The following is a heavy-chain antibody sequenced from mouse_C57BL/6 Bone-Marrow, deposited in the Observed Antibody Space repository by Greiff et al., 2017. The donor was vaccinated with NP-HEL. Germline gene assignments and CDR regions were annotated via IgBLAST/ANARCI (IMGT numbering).Heavy chain of an antibody. D-gene: IGHD2-4*01. CDR1: GFSLTSYG. V-gene: IGHV2-2*01. CDR2: IWSGGST. Sequence: QVQLQQSGPGLVQPSQSLSITCTVSGFSLTSYGVHWVRQSPGKGLEWLGVIWSGGSTDYNAAFISRLSISKDNSKSQVFFKMNSLQADDTAIYYCASYDYSAWFAYWGQGTLVTVSA. CDR3: ASYDYSAWFAY. J-gene: IGHJ3*01.